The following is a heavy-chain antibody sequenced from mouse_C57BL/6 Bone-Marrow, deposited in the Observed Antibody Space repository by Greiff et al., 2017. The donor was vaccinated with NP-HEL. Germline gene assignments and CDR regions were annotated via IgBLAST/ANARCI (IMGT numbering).Heavy chain of an antibody. V-gene: IGHV8-12*01. CDR1: GFSLSTSGMG. D-gene: IGHD2-3*01. CDR3: ARRVLLLGCFDY. Sequence: QVTLKVSGPGILQSSQTLSLTCSFSGFSLSTSGMGVSWLRQPSGKGLVWLAHIYWDDDQRYNPSLKSRPTISKDSSRNHVFLKITSVSTTATATYYCARRVLLLGCFDYWGTGTTVTVSS. J-gene: IGHJ1*03. CDR2: IYWDDDQ.